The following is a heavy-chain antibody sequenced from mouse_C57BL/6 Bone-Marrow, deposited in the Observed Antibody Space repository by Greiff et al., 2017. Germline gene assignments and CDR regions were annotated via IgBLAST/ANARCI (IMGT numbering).Heavy chain of an antibody. J-gene: IGHJ4*01. D-gene: IGHD1-1*01. CDR1: GFNIKDYY. CDR3: TTGDYYGSSKYYYAMDY. Sequence: EVQLQQSGAELVRPGASVKLSCTASGFNIKDYYMHWVKQRPEQGLEWNGRIDPEDGDTEYAPKFQGKATMTADTSSNTAYLQLSSLTSEDTAVYYCTTGDYYGSSKYYYAMDYWGQGTSVTVSS. V-gene: IGHV14-1*01. CDR2: IDPEDGDT.